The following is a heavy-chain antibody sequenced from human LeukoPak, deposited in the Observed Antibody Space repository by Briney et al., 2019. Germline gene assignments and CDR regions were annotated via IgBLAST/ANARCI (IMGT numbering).Heavy chain of an antibody. CDR2: FYSSTRT. CDR1: GDSLTSGSRY. CDR3: ARCMSEQDYGDYAYYYHMDV. V-gene: IGHV4-61*09. J-gene: IGHJ6*04. Sequence: KASETLSLTCTVSGDSLTSGSRYWSWIRQPAGKGLEWIGHFYSSTRTTYNPSLESRVTISGDTAKNQFSLKLDSVTAADTAVYFCARCMSEQDYGDYAYYYHMDVWGKGTTVTVSS. D-gene: IGHD4-17*01.